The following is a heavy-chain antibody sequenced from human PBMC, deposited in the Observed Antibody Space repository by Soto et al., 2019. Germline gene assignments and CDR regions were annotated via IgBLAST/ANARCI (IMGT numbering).Heavy chain of an antibody. J-gene: IGHJ3*02. D-gene: IGHD2-15*01. V-gene: IGHV1-69*13. CDR3: ARVTLGYCSGGSCYAAFDI. CDR2: IIPIFGTA. CDR1: GGTFSSYA. Sequence: ASVKVSCKASGGTFSSYAISWVRQAPGQGLEWMGGIIPIFGTANYAQKFQGRVTITADESTSTAYMELSSLRSEDTAVYYCARVTLGYCSGGSCYAAFDIWGQGTMVTV.